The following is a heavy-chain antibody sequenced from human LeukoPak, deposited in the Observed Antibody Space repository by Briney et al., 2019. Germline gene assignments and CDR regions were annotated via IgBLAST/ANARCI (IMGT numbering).Heavy chain of an antibody. V-gene: IGHV3-9*01. Sequence: SLRLSCAASGFTFDDYAIHWVRQAPGKGLEWVSGINWNSGSKHYAGSVKGRFTISRDNAKNSLYLQMNSLRPEDTALYYCAKDFSGGYYYFDYWGQGTLVTVSS. CDR3: AKDFSGGYYYFDY. D-gene: IGHD3-22*01. CDR1: GFTFDDYA. J-gene: IGHJ4*02. CDR2: INWNSGSK.